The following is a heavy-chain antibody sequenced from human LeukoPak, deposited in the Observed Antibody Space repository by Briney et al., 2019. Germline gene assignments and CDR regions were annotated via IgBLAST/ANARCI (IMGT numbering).Heavy chain of an antibody. J-gene: IGHJ5*02. V-gene: IGHV4-59*12. CDR3: ARVAAVPYNWFDP. CDR2: IYYSGST. D-gene: IGHD6-13*01. CDR1: GGSISNKY. Sequence: SETLSLTCTVSGGSISNKYWSWIRQPPGKGLGWIGSIYYSGSTYYNPSLKSRVTISVDTSKNQFSLKLSSVTAADTAVYYCARVAAVPYNWFDPWGQGTLVTVSS.